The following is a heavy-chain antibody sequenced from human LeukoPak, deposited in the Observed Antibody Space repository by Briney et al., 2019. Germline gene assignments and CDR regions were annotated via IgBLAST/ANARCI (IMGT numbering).Heavy chain of an antibody. CDR2: IYPGDSDT. Sequence: GESLKISCKGSGYSFTSYWIGWVRQMPGKGLEWMGIIYPGDSDTRYSPSFQGQVTISADKSISTAYLQWSSLKASDTAMYYCARRGSGYYDSSGYYKVHAFDIWGQGTMVTVSS. V-gene: IGHV5-51*01. J-gene: IGHJ3*02. CDR3: ARRGSGYYDSSGYYKVHAFDI. CDR1: GYSFTSYW. D-gene: IGHD3-22*01.